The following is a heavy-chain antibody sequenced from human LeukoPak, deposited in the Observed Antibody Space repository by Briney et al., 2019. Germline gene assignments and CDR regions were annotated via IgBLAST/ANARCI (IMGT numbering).Heavy chain of an antibody. V-gene: IGHV4-34*01. Sequence: SETLSLTCAVYGGSFSGYCWSWIRQPPGKGLEWIGEINHSGSTNYNPSLKSRVTISVDTSKNQFSLKLSSVTAADTAVYYCARGGLEWLLSGPNRNWFDPWGQGTLVTVSS. J-gene: IGHJ5*02. CDR3: ARGGLEWLLSGPNRNWFDP. CDR2: INHSGST. D-gene: IGHD3-3*01. CDR1: GGSFSGYC.